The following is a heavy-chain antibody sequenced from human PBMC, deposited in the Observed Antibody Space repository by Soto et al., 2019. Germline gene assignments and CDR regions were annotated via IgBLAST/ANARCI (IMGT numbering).Heavy chain of an antibody. Sequence: QPXGWLRLTCADSGFSFNTYIMYWVRQAPGKGLDWVARILYDGSKEYYADPVKGRFTISRDNSKNTLYLQMDRLRVEDTAVYFCAKGLALMADHWGQGTPVTVSS. D-gene: IGHD2-21*01. V-gene: IGHV3-30*18. CDR3: AKGLALMADH. CDR1: GFSFNTYI. J-gene: IGHJ4*02. CDR2: ILYDGSKE.